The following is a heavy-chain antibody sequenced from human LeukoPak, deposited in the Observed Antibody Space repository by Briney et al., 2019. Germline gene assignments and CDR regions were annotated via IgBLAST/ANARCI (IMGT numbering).Heavy chain of an antibody. Sequence: GASVKVSCKASGYTFTSYGISWVRQAPGQGLEWMGWISAYNGNTNYAQKLQGRVTMTTDTSTSTAYMELRSLRSDDTAVYYCARAQSGSYHGGFDYWGQGTLVTVPS. V-gene: IGHV1-18*01. D-gene: IGHD1-26*01. J-gene: IGHJ4*02. CDR3: ARAQSGSYHGGFDY. CDR1: GYTFTSYG. CDR2: ISAYNGNT.